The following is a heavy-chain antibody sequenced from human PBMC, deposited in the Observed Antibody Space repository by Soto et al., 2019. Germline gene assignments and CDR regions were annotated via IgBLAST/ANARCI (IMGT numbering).Heavy chain of an antibody. Sequence: QVQLVQSGAEVKKPGSSVKVSCKASGGTFSSYAISWVRQAPGQGLEWMGGIIPIFGTADYAQKFPGRVTITADESTSTAYMELSSLRSEDTAVYCCARHLGYCSSTSCYVSHFDYWGQGTLVTVS. J-gene: IGHJ4*02. V-gene: IGHV1-69*01. D-gene: IGHD2-2*01. CDR1: GGTFSSYA. CDR3: ARHLGYCSSTSCYVSHFDY. CDR2: IIPIFGTA.